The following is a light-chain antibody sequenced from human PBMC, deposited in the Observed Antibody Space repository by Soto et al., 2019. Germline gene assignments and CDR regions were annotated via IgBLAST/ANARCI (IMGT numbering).Light chain of an antibody. CDR3: HQYHGTPWT. J-gene: IGKJ1*01. CDR2: WAS. Sequence: DIVLTQSPDSLAVSLGERATINCHSSHSIMHGGNNYNLLAWYQQKPGQPPKVLIYWASTRESGVPDRFSGSGSGTDFTLTISSLQAEDVAVYYCHQYHGTPWTCGQGTKVEIK. V-gene: IGKV4-1*01. CDR1: HSIMHGGNNYNL.